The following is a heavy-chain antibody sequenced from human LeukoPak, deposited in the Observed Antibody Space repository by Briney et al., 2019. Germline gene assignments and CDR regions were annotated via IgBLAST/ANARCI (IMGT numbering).Heavy chain of an antibody. CDR1: GFTFTDYY. J-gene: IGHJ5*02. Sequence: GGSLRLSCAASGFTFTDYYMSWIRLAPGKGLEWISYIGDSGSPIYYADSVKGRFTISRDNAKNSLYLQMNNLRAEDTAMYYCARGAGPLFDPWGQGTLVTVSS. CDR3: ARGAGPLFDP. V-gene: IGHV3-11*01. CDR2: IGDSGSPI. D-gene: IGHD6-19*01.